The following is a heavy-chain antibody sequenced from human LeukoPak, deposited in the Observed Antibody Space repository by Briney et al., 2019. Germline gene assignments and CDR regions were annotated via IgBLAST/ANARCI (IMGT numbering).Heavy chain of an antibody. CDR1: GYTFTSYG. D-gene: IGHD3-22*01. CDR3: ALTSGYPNWFDP. J-gene: IGHJ5*02. Sequence: ASLKVSCKASGYTFTSYGISWVRQAPGQGLEWMGWISAYNGNTNYAQKLQGRVTMTTDTSTSTAYMELRSLRSDDTAVYYCALTSGYPNWFDPWGQGTLVTVSS. V-gene: IGHV1-18*01. CDR2: ISAYNGNT.